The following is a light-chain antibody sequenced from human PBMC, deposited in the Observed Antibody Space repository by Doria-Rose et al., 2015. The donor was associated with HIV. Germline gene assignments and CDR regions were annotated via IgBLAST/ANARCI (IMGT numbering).Light chain of an antibody. CDR1: QSFSSTY. CDR3: HQYGTSWT. V-gene: IGKV3-20*01. CDR2: DGS. J-gene: IGKJ1*01. Sequence: EIVLTQSPGRLSLSPGERATLSCRASQSFSSTYLAWYQQKPGQAPSLLIYDGSTGATGIPDRFSASGSVTDFTLTINRLEPEDFALYYCHQYGTSWTFGQGTKVEI.